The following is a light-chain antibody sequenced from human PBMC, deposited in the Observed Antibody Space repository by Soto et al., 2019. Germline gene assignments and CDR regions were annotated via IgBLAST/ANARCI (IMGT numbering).Light chain of an antibody. CDR2: DNS. J-gene: IGLJ2*01. Sequence: QAVVTQPPSVSGAPGQRVTISCTGSSSNIGAGYDVHWYQQLPGTAPKLLIYDNSNRPSGVPDRFSGSKSGTSASLAITGLQAEDEADYYCQSYDSSRRGVFGGGTKLTVL. CDR1: SSNIGAGYD. CDR3: QSYDSSRRGV. V-gene: IGLV1-40*01.